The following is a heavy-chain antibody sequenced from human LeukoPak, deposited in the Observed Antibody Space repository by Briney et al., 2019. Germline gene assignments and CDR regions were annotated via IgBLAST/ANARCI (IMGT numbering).Heavy chain of an antibody. J-gene: IGHJ4*02. CDR2: IYHIGST. CDR3: ARSSGWYLYYFDY. CDR1: GGSISSSNW. V-gene: IGHV4-4*02. Sequence: SGTLSLTCAVSGGSISSSNWWSWVRQPPGKGLEWIGEIYHIGSTNYNPSLKSRVTISVDKSKNQFSLKLSSVTAADTAVYYCARSSGWYLYYFDYWGQGTLVTVSS. D-gene: IGHD6-19*01.